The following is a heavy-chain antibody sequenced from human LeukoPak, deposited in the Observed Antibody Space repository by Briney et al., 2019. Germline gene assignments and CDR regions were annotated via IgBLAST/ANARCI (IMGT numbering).Heavy chain of an antibody. V-gene: IGHV3-9*01. CDR1: GFTFSSYA. J-gene: IGHJ5*02. D-gene: IGHD3-10*01. CDR3: AKDGSHYYGSGSYYKSPWFDP. CDR2: ISWNSGSI. Sequence: GGSLRLSCAASGFTFSSYAMSWVRQAPGKGLEWVSGISWNSGSIGYADSVKGRFTISRDNAKNSLYLQMSSLRAEDTALYYCAKDGSHYYGSGSYYKSPWFDPWGQGTLVTVSS.